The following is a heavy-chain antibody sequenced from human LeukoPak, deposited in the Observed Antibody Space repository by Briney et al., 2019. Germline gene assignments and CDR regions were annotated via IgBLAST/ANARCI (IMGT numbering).Heavy chain of an antibody. Sequence: GGSLRLSCAASGFPFDYYPMSWVRPAPGKGLEWVCGINWNGGNTRYVDSVKGRFTISRDNAKNALYLQMNSLRADYTAVYDCARDRFGELLRPYYFDYWGQGTLVTVSS. CDR1: GFPFDYYP. CDR2: INWNGGNT. CDR3: ARDRFGELLRPYYFDY. D-gene: IGHD3-10*01. J-gene: IGHJ4*02. V-gene: IGHV3-20*01.